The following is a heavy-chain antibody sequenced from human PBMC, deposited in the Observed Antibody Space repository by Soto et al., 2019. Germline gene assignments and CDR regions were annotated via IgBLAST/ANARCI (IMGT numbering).Heavy chain of an antibody. CDR2: IWYDGSNK. D-gene: IGHD6-6*01. CDR1: GFTFSSYG. V-gene: IGHV3-33*01. CDR3: ARDRVSANWFDP. J-gene: IGHJ5*02. Sequence: GGSLRLSCAASGFTFSSYGMHWVRQAPGKGLEWVAVIWYDGSNKYYADSVKGRFTISRDNSKNTLYLQMNSLRAEDTAVYYCARDRVSANWFDPWGQGTLVTVSS.